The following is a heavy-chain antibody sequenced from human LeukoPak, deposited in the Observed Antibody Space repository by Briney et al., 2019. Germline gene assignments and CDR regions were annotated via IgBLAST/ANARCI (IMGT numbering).Heavy chain of an antibody. J-gene: IGHJ6*03. D-gene: IGHD1-26*01. Sequence: PGGSPRLSCAASGFTFSSYTMNWVRQAPGKGPEWVSSITSSSSYIYYADSVKGRFTISRDNAKKSVYLQMNSLRAEDTAVYYCARAYSERYGLGYYYMDVWGKGTTVTISS. CDR3: ARAYSERYGLGYYYMDV. CDR1: GFTFSSYT. V-gene: IGHV3-21*01. CDR2: ITSSSSYI.